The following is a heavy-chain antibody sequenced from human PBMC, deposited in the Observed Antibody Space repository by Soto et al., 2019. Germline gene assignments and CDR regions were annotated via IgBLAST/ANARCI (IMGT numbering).Heavy chain of an antibody. CDR2: ISPSGGST. CDR3: ARAAVAGRRLDY. D-gene: IGHD6-19*01. CDR1: GYTFTSYY. J-gene: IGHJ4*02. V-gene: IGHV1-46*01. Sequence: ASVKVSCKSSGYTFTSYYMHWVRQAPGQGLEWMGIISPSGGSTSYAQKFQGRVTVTRDTSTSTVYMELSSLRSEDTAVYYCARAAVAGRRLDYWGQGTLVTVSS.